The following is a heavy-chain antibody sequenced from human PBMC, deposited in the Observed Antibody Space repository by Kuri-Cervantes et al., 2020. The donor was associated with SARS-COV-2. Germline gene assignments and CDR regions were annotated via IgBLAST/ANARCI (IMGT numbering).Heavy chain of an antibody. CDR3: ARDERYCSGGSCYSEAGNWFDP. Sequence: GESLKISCAASGFTFSSYGMHWVRQAPGKGLEWVAFIRYDGSNKYYADSVKGRFTISRDNSKNTLYLQTNSLRAEDTAVYYCARDERYCSGGSCYSEAGNWFDPWGQGTLVTVSS. CDR2: IRYDGSNK. D-gene: IGHD2-15*01. V-gene: IGHV3-30*02. CDR1: GFTFSSYG. J-gene: IGHJ5*02.